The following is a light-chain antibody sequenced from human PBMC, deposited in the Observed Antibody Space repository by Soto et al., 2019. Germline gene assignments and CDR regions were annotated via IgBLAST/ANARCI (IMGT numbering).Light chain of an antibody. CDR2: GAS. CDR1: QSVSSC. CDR3: QQYNNWPPIT. J-gene: IGKJ4*01. Sequence: MVIKQSAATVSVPPEETATLSCRASQSVSSCLAWYQQKPGRSPRLLIYGASTRAIGIPARFSGSGSGTEFTLTISSLQSEDFAVYYCQQYNNWPPITFGGGTKL. V-gene: IGKV3-15*01.